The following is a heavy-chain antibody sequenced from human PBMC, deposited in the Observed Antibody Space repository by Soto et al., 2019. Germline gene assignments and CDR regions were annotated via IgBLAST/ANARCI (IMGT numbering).Heavy chain of an antibody. D-gene: IGHD1-26*01. CDR2: ISYDGSNK. V-gene: IGHV3-30*18. CDR3: AKDGGSYLLGAFDI. Sequence: GGSLRLSCAASGFTFSSYGMHWVRQAPGKGLEWVAVISYDGSNKYYADSVKGRFTISRDNSKNTLYLQMNSLRAEDTAVYYCAKDGGSYLLGAFDIWGQGTMVTVSS. J-gene: IGHJ3*02. CDR1: GFTFSSYG.